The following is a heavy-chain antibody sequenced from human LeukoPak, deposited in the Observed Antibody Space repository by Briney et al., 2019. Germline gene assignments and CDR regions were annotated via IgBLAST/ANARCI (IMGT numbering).Heavy chain of an antibody. CDR2: ISAYNGNT. V-gene: IGHV1-18*01. D-gene: IGHD3-10*01. Sequence: GASVKVSCKASGYTFTSYGISWVRQAPGQGLEWMGWISAYNGNTNYAQKLQGRVTMTTDTSTSTAYMELRSLRSDDTAVYYCARSYGSGSYYMNWFDPWGQGTLVTVSS. J-gene: IGHJ5*02. CDR1: GYTFTSYG. CDR3: ARSYGSGSYYMNWFDP.